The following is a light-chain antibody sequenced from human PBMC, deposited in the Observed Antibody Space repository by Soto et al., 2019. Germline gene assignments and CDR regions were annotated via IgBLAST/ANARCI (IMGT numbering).Light chain of an antibody. Sequence: QSVLTQPASVSASPGQSITIPCTGTSSDVGSYNLVSWFQQHPGKVPKLLIYEGTKRPSGLSDRFSGSKSGTTASLTISGFQAEDEAHYYCYSYAGENLYVFGTGTKVTVL. J-gene: IGLJ1*01. V-gene: IGLV2-23*01. CDR1: SSDVGSYNL. CDR3: YSYAGENLYV. CDR2: EGT.